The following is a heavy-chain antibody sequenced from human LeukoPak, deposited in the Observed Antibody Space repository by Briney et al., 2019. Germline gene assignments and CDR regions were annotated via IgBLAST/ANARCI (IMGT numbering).Heavy chain of an antibody. Sequence: SETLPLTCTVSGVSISTYYWSWIRQHPGKGLEWIGYISDVGSNDYNPSLTSRVTMSVDTSKNQFSLKLSSVTAADTAVYYCARSSIVVVPAARYYYYYMDVWGKGTTVTISS. D-gene: IGHD2-2*01. V-gene: IGHV4-59*12. CDR2: ISDVGSN. J-gene: IGHJ6*03. CDR3: ARSSIVVVPAARYYYYYMDV. CDR1: GVSISTYY.